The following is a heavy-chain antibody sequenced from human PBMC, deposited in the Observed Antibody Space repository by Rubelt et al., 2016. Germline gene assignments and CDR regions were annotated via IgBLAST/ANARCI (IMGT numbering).Heavy chain of an antibody. Sequence: GSGGGVVQPGRSLRLSCAASGITFSNYAMHWVRQAPGKGLEWVAVISYDGSKKYYADSVKGRFTISRDNSKNTLYLQMNSLRAEDTAVYYCARNVYSSGWYVGNYWGQGTLVTVSS. CDR1: GITFSNYA. CDR3: ARNVYSSGWYVGNY. J-gene: IGHJ4*02. D-gene: IGHD6-19*01. V-gene: IGHV3-30*04. CDR2: ISYDGSKK.